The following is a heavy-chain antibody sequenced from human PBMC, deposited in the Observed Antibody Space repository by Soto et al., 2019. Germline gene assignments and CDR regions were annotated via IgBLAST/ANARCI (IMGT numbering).Heavy chain of an antibody. J-gene: IGHJ3*02. CDR3: ARVRAYGPDAFDI. V-gene: IGHV1-2*04. CDR2: INPNSGGT. Sequence: QVQLVQSGAEVKKPGASVKVSCKASGYTFTGYYMHWVRQAPGQWLEWMGWINPNSGGTNYAQKFQGWVTMTRDTSIRTNYMELSRLISNDTAVYYCARVRAYGPDAFDIWGQGPIVSVSA. CDR1: GYTFTGYY. D-gene: IGHD4-17*01.